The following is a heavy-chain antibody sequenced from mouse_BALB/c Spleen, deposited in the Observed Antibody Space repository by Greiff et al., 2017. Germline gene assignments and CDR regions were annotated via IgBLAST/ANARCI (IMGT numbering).Heavy chain of an antibody. V-gene: IGHV1S22*01. CDR2: IYPGSGST. D-gene: IGHD3-2*02. CDR3: TRSGLFLDY. CDR1: GYTFTSYW. Sequence: LQQPGSELVRPGASVKLSCKASGYTFTSYWMHWVKQRPGQGLEWIGNIYPGSGSTNYDEKFKSKATLTVDTSSSTAYMQLSSLTSEDSAVYYCTRSGLFLDYWGQGTTLTVSS. J-gene: IGHJ2*01.